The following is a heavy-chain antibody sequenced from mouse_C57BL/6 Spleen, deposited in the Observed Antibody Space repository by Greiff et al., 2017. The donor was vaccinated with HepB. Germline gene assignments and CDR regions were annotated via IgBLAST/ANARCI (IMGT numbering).Heavy chain of an antibody. CDR2: IYPGDGDT. CDR3: ARGLPAY. Sequence: QVQLQQSGPELVKPGASVKISCKASGYAFSSSWMNWVKQRPGQGLEWIGRIYPGDGDTNYNGKFKGKATLTADKSSSTAYMQLSSLTSEDSAVYFCARGLPAYWGQGTLVTVSA. V-gene: IGHV1-82*01. D-gene: IGHD3-3*01. CDR1: GYAFSSSW. J-gene: IGHJ3*01.